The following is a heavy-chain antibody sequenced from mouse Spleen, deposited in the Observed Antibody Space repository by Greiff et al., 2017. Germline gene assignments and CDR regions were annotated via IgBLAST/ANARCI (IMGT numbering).Heavy chain of an antibody. J-gene: IGHJ3*01. V-gene: IGHV5-17*01. CDR1: GFTFSDYG. D-gene: IGHD1-1*01. Sequence: EVQGVESGGGLVKPGGSLKLSCAASGFTFSDYGMHWVRQAPERGLEWVAYISSGSSTIYYADTVKGRFTISRDNAKNTLFLQMTSLRSEDTAMYYCARGRYYDGSPFAYWGQGTLVTVSA. CDR3: ARGRYYDGSPFAY. CDR2: ISSGSSTI.